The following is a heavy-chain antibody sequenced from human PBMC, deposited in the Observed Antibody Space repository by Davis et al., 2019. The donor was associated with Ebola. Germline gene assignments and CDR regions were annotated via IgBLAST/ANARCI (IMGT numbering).Heavy chain of an antibody. J-gene: IGHJ1*01. Sequence: GGSLRLSCATSGFTFSRFTMHWVRQAPGKGLEWLVVISSDGTETNYTDSVKGRFTVSRDNSKNTMYLEVKSLRVDDTAVYYCATAPLWGQGTLVTVSS. CDR3: ATAPL. CDR1: GFTFSRFT. V-gene: IGHV3-30*04. CDR2: ISSDGTET.